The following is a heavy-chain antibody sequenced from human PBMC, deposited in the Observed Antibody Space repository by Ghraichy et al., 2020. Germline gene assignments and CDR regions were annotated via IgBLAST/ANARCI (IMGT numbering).Heavy chain of an antibody. V-gene: IGHV4-39*01. CDR3: ARVAHCSSTSCYYWRGDYFDY. CDR1: GGSISSSSYY. J-gene: IGHJ4*02. CDR2: IYYSGST. Sequence: SQTLSLTCTVSGGSISSSSYYWGWIRQPPGKGLEWIGSIYYSGSTYYNPSLKSRVTISVDTSKNQFSLKLSSVTAADTAVYYCARVAHCSSTSCYYWRGDYFDYWGQGTLVTVSS. D-gene: IGHD2-2*01.